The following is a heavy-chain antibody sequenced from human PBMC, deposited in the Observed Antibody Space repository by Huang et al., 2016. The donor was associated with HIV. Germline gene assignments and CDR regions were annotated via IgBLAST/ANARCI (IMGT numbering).Heavy chain of an antibody. Sequence: EVQVVESGGGLIQPGGSLRLSCAASGFAVRRNYMTWVRQAPGKGLEWVSLVDGDGNTYSADSVKGRFTISRDGSKNTMYLQMSSLRAEDTAVYYCARRLTNYYDSSGYYRGHAFDVWGQGTMVTVSS. V-gene: IGHV3-53*01. J-gene: IGHJ3*01. CDR1: GFAVRRNY. D-gene: IGHD3-22*01. CDR2: VDGDGNT. CDR3: ARRLTNYYDSSGYYRGHAFDV.